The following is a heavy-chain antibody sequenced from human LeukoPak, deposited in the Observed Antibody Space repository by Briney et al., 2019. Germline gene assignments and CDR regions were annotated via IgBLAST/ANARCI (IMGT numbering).Heavy chain of an antibody. CDR3: AATKRGGYGYNY. V-gene: IGHV3-48*04. CDR1: GFTFSTYI. Sequence: GGSLRLSCAVSGFTFSTYIMNWVRQAPGKGLEWVSYISSSGSTIYYADSVKGRFTISRDNAKNSLYLQMNSLRAEDTAVYYCAATKRGGYGYNYWGQGTLVTVSS. CDR2: ISSSGSTI. D-gene: IGHD5-18*01. J-gene: IGHJ4*02.